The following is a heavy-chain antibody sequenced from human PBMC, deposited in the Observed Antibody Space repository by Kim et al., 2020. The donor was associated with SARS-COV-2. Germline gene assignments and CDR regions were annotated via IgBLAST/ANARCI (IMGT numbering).Heavy chain of an antibody. D-gene: IGHD4-17*01. J-gene: IGHJ3*02. CDR3: ARGRTTVTSRGAFDI. CDR1: GGSFSGYY. V-gene: IGHV4-34*01. CDR2: INHSGST. Sequence: SETLSLTCAVYGGSFSGYYWSWIRQPPGKGLEWIGEINHSGSTNYNPSLKSRVTISVDTSKNQFSLKLSSVTAADTAVYYCARGRTTVTSRGAFDIWGQG.